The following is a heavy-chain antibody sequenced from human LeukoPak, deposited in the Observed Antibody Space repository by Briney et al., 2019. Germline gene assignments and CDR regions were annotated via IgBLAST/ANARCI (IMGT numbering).Heavy chain of an antibody. CDR3: ARDRYSGSPGDFQH. D-gene: IGHD1-26*01. J-gene: IGHJ1*01. CDR2: ISAYNGNT. CDR1: GYTFTSYG. V-gene: IGHV1-18*01. Sequence: ASVKVSCKASGYTFTSYGISWVRQAPGQGLEWMGWISAYNGNTNYAQKLQGRVTITTDESTSTAYMELSSLRSEDTAVYYCARDRYSGSPGDFQHWGQGTLVTVSS.